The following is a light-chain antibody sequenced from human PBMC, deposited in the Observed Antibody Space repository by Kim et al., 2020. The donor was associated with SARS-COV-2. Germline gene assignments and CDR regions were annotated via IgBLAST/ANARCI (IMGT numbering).Light chain of an antibody. V-gene: IGLV3-21*01. CDR2: YDN. CDR1: NIGAKT. CDR3: QVWDSGTHHVV. Sequence: SYELTQPPSVSVAPGETATITCWGDNIGAKTVPWYQQKPGQSPVMVIFYDNHRPSGIPERFSGSTSGNTATLTISGAQPGDEADYSCQVWDSGTHHVVFG. J-gene: IGLJ2*01.